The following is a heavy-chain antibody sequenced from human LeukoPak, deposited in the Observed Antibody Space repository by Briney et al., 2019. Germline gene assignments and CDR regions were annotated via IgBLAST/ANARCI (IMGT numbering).Heavy chain of an antibody. V-gene: IGHV3-21*01. Sequence: GGSLRLSCAASGFTFSIYTMNWVRQAPGKGLEWVSSINSVSSYIYYADSVKGRFTISRDNSKNTLYLQMNSLRAEDTAVYYCAKAEYCTGARCYSAAFAYWGQGTLVTVSS. D-gene: IGHD2-8*02. CDR2: INSVSSYI. J-gene: IGHJ4*02. CDR3: AKAEYCTGARCYSAAFAY. CDR1: GFTFSIYT.